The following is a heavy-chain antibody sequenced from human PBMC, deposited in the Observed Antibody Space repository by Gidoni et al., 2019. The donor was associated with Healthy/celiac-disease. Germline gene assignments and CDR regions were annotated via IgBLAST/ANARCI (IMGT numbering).Heavy chain of an antibody. J-gene: IGHJ3*02. Sequence: QVQLLQSGAEAKKPGSSVKVSCKASGGTFSSYAISWVRQAPGQGLEWMGGIIPIFGTANYAQKFQGRVTITADESTSTAYMELSSLRSEDTAVYYCAREGYCSGGSCPHFDIWGQGTMVTVSS. CDR1: GGTFSSYA. V-gene: IGHV1-69*01. D-gene: IGHD2-15*01. CDR3: AREGYCSGGSCPHFDI. CDR2: IIPIFGTA.